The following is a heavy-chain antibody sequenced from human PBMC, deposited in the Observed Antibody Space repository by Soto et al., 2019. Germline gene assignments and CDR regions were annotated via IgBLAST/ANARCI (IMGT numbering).Heavy chain of an antibody. J-gene: IGHJ4*02. Sequence: GGSLRLSCAASGFSFSNHWMHWVRPAPEKGLVWVSRITGDGSSRSYADSVKGRFTISRDNAKNTLYLQMNSLGAEDTAVYYCARGLGVATSDYWGQGTLVTVSS. CDR3: ARGLGVATSDY. CDR1: GFSFSNHW. V-gene: IGHV3-74*01. CDR2: ITGDGSSR. D-gene: IGHD5-12*01.